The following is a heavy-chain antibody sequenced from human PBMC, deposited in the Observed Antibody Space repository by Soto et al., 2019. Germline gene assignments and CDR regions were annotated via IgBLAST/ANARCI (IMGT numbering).Heavy chain of an antibody. J-gene: IGHJ4*02. Sequence: GESLKISCKGSGYSFTSYWIGWVRQMPGKGLEWMGIIYPGDSDTRYSPSFQGQVTISADKSLSTAYLQGSSLKASDTAMYYCARQWVAAATAPDYWGQGTLVTVSS. CDR1: GYSFTSYW. CDR3: ARQWVAAATAPDY. CDR2: IYPGDSDT. V-gene: IGHV5-51*01. D-gene: IGHD2-2*01.